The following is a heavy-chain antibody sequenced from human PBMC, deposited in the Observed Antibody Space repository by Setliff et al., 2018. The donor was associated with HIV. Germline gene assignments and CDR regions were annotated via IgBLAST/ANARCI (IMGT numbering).Heavy chain of an antibody. D-gene: IGHD3-16*01. CDR3: AREIRTVYTGGHYFYGIDV. V-gene: IGHV3-13*01. Sequence: VGSLRLSCEASGFTFSSYAFHWVRQAAGKGLEWVSAIGTGGDTYYVASVKGRFTISRENARNSLYLQMNSLRAGDTAVYYCAREIRTVYTGGHYFYGIDVWGQGTAVTVSS. CDR1: GFTFSSYA. CDR2: IGTGGDT. J-gene: IGHJ6*02.